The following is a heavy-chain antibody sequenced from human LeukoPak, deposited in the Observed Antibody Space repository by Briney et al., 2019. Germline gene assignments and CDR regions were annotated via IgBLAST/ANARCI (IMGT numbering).Heavy chain of an antibody. J-gene: IGHJ4*02. V-gene: IGHV3-23*01. CDR3: AKVAGYYGSGSYYFDY. Sequence: GGSLRLSCAASGFTFSSYAMSWVRQAPGKGLEWVSAISGSGGSTYYADSVKGRFTISRDNSKNTLYLQMNSLRAEDTAVYYCAKVAGYYGSGSYYFDYWGQGTLVTVSS. D-gene: IGHD3-10*01. CDR2: ISGSGGST. CDR1: GFTFSSYA.